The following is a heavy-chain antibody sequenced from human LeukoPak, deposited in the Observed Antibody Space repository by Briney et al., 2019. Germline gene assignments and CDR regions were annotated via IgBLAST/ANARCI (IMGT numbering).Heavy chain of an antibody. CDR1: GFTFNNAW. CDR2: IKSRRDGGTT. V-gene: IGHV3-15*07. J-gene: IGHJ4*02. Sequence: PGGSLRLSCAASGFTFNNAWMTWVRQAPGMGLEWVGRIKSRRDGGTTDYAAPVKGRFTISRDDSKSTLYLQMDSLKTEDTAVYYCTRRSSAAGRQYFDYWGQGTLVTVSS. CDR3: TRRSSAAGRQYFDY. D-gene: IGHD6-13*01.